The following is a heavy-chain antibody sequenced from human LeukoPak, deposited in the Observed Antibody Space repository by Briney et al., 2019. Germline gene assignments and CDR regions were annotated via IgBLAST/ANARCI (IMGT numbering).Heavy chain of an antibody. Sequence: GGSLRLSCAASGFTFSSYGMHWVRQAPGKGLEWVAFIRYDGSNKYYADSVKGRFTISRDNSKNTLYLQMNSLRAEDTAVYYCAKGASGYPVGYFDYWGQGTLVTVSS. CDR3: AKGASGYPVGYFDY. D-gene: IGHD3-3*01. V-gene: IGHV3-30*02. CDR1: GFTFSSYG. CDR2: IRYDGSNK. J-gene: IGHJ4*02.